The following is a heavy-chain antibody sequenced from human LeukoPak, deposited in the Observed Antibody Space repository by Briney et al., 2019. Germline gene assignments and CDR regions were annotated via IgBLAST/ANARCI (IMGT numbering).Heavy chain of an antibody. CDR3: ARDSQDCLDY. V-gene: IGHV3-33*08. Sequence: PGGPVRLSCAASGYTFSSNGMHRVRQAPGKGLEWVAVIWYDGSEEYYADSVKGRFTIFRDNSKNTLYLQMNSLRAEDTAVYYCARDSQDCLDYWGQGTLVTVSS. J-gene: IGHJ4*02. D-gene: IGHD3/OR15-3a*01. CDR1: GYTFSSNG. CDR2: IWYDGSEE.